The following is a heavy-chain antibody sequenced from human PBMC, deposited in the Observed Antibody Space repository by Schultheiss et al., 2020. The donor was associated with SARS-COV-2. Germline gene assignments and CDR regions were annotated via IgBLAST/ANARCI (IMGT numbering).Heavy chain of an antibody. CDR2: INHSGST. CDR3: ARGEYSSVYISS. D-gene: IGHD6-6*01. CDR1: GGSISSYY. Sequence: SETLSLTCTVSGGSISSYYWSWIRQPPGKGLEWIGEINHSGSTNYNPSLKSRVTISVDTSKNQFSLKLSSVTAADTAVYYCARGEYSSVYISSWGQGTLVTVSS. J-gene: IGHJ4*02. V-gene: IGHV4-34*01.